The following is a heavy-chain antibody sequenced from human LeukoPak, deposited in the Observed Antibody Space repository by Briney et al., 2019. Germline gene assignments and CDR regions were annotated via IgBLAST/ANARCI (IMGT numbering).Heavy chain of an antibody. CDR3: ARTSPPGFYYMDV. CDR1: GYSISSGYY. D-gene: IGHD3-10*01. Sequence: SETLSLTCTVSGYSISSGYYRGWIRQPPGEGLEWIGSIYHSGSTYYNPSLKSRVTISVDTSKNQFSLKLSSVTAADTAVYYCARTSPPGFYYMDVWGKGTTVTVSS. CDR2: IYHSGST. J-gene: IGHJ6*03. V-gene: IGHV4-38-2*02.